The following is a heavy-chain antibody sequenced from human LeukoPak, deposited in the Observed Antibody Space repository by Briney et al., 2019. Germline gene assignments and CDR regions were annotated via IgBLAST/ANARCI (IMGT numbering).Heavy chain of an antibody. CDR1: GFTFSSYW. J-gene: IGHJ6*03. CDR2: IKQDGSEK. V-gene: IGHV3-7*01. CDR3: ARAGFWSGYNYYYYYYMDV. D-gene: IGHD3-3*01. Sequence: GGSLRLSCAASGFTFSSYWMSWVRQAPGKGLEWVANIKQDGSEKYYVGSVKGRFTISRDNAKNSLYLQMNSLRAEDTAVYYCARAGFWSGYNYYYYYYMDVWGKGTTVTVSS.